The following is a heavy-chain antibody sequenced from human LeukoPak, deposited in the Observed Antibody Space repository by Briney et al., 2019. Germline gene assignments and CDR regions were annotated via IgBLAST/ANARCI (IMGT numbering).Heavy chain of an antibody. J-gene: IGHJ5*02. CDR1: EFTFCNDA. CDR2: ISGSGGST. CDR3: AKDVFRRGSVAGWFDP. V-gene: IGHV3-23*01. D-gene: IGHD6-19*01. Sequence: GGSLRLSCVASEFTFCNDAMSWVRQAPGKGLVWVSAISGSGGSTYYEDSVKGRFTISRDNSKNTLYLQMNSLRPEDTAIYSCAKDVFRRGSVAGWFDPWGQGTLVTVSS.